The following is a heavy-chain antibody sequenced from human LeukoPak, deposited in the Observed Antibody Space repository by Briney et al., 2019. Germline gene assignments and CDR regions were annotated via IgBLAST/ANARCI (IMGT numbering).Heavy chain of an antibody. CDR2: ISWNSGSI. V-gene: IGHV3-9*01. CDR1: GFTFDDYA. CDR3: AKGSGYDSSGYHDY. D-gene: IGHD3-22*01. Sequence: GRSLRLSCAASGFTFDDYAMHWVRQAPGKGLEWVPGISWNSGSIGYTDSVKGRFTISRDNAKNSLYLQMNSLRAEDTALYYCAKGSGYDSSGYHDYWGQGTLVTVSS. J-gene: IGHJ4*02.